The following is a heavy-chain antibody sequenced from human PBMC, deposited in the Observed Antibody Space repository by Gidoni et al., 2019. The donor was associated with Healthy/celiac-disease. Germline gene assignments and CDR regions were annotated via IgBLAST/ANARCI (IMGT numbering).Heavy chain of an antibody. J-gene: IGHJ4*02. CDR2: INHSGST. CDR1: GGSFSGYY. CDR3: ARCRYCSGGSCYSRRAYFDY. D-gene: IGHD2-15*01. Sequence: QVQLQQWGAGLLKPSETLSLTCAVYGGSFSGYYWSWIRQPPGKGLEWIGEINHSGSTNYNPSLKSRVTISVDTSKNQFSLKLSSVTAADTAVYYCARCRYCSGGSCYSRRAYFDYWGQGTLVTVSS. V-gene: IGHV4-34*01.